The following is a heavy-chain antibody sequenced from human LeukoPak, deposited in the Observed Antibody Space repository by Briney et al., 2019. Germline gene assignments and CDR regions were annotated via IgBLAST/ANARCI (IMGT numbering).Heavy chain of an antibody. D-gene: IGHD6-19*01. CDR3: ARGSTYSSGWYTGFDY. CDR1: GFTFSTYE. Sequence: GGSLRLSCVASGFTFSTYEMNWVRQAPGKGLEWLSYISSSGGTIYYADSVKGRFTISRDNAKNSLYLQMNSLRAEDTAVYYCARGSTYSSGWYTGFDYWGQGTLVTVSS. V-gene: IGHV3-48*03. J-gene: IGHJ4*02. CDR2: ISSSGGTI.